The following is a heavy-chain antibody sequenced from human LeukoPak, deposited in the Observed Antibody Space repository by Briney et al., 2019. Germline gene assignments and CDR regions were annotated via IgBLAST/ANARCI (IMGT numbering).Heavy chain of an antibody. J-gene: IGHJ4*02. CDR1: GFTFSSYS. CDR3: ARGGHYYDSSGYQEDFDY. V-gene: IGHV3-48*01. Sequence: GSLRLSCAASGFTFSSYSMNWFRQAPGKGLEWVSYISRSSSTVYYADSVKGRFTISRDNAKNSLYLQMNSLRAEDTVVYYCARGGHYYDSSGYQEDFDYWGQGTLVTVSS. CDR2: ISRSSSTV. D-gene: IGHD3-22*01.